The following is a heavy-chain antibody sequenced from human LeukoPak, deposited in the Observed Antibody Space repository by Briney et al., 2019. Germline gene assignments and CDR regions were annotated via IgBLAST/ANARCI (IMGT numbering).Heavy chain of an antibody. V-gene: IGHV4-59*11. CDR2: ISHIGRT. D-gene: IGHD4-17*01. J-gene: IGHJ3*02. CDR1: GDSFSSHY. CDR3: ARDLVTVTKGLDI. Sequence: SETLSLTCAVSGDSFSSHYWTWIRQSPGTELEWIGYISHIGRTNYNPSLKSRVTISIDTSKNQFSLKLRSVTAADTAVYYCARDLVTVTKGLDIWGQGTMVSVSS.